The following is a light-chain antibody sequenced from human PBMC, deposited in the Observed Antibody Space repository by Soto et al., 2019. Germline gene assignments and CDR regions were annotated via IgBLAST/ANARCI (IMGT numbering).Light chain of an antibody. Sequence: SALTQPPSASGSPGQSVTISCTGTSSDVGAYDYVSWYQQHPGKAPKLMIYEINKRPSGVPDRFSGSKSGNTASLTVSGLQAEDKADYYCSSFAGSNNFPYVFGTGTKVTVL. CDR2: EIN. V-gene: IGLV2-8*01. CDR1: SSDVGAYDY. CDR3: SSFAGSNNFPYV. J-gene: IGLJ1*01.